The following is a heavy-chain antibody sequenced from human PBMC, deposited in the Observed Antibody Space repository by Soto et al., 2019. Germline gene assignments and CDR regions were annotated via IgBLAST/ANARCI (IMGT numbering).Heavy chain of an antibody. CDR3: AKELKGLWFPYYYGMDV. J-gene: IGHJ6*02. V-gene: IGHV3-23*01. D-gene: IGHD5-18*01. CDR1: GFTFSSYA. CDR2: ISGSGGST. Sequence: GGSLRLSCAASGFTFSSYAMSWVRQAPGKGLEWVSAISGSGGSTYYADSVKGRFTISRDNSKNTLYLQMNSLRAEDTAVYYCAKELKGLWFPYYYGMDVWGQGTTVTVSS.